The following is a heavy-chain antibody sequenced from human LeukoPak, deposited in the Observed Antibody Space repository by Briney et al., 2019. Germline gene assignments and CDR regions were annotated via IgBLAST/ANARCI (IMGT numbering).Heavy chain of an antibody. D-gene: IGHD3-22*01. CDR2: IKTDGSST. CDR3: ARESYSSGSYYFDY. CDR1: GFTFRSYW. V-gene: IGHV3-74*01. Sequence: GGSLRLSCAASGFTFRSYWMHGVRQAPGKGLVWVSRIKTDGSSTNYADSVKGRFTISRDNAKNTLYLQMNALRAEDTAVYFCARESYSSGSYYFDYWGQGTLVTVSS. J-gene: IGHJ4*02.